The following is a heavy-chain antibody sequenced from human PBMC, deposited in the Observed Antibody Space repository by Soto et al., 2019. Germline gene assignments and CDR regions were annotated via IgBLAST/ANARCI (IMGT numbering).Heavy chain of an antibody. Sequence: ASLKVSCKASRFTFTISAVQWVRQARGQRLEWIGWIVVGSGNTNYAQKFQERVTITRDMSTSTAYMELSSLRSEDTAVYYCAAILAGAAAAADYWGQGTLVTVSS. CDR3: AAILAGAAAAADY. J-gene: IGHJ4*02. V-gene: IGHV1-58*01. CDR1: RFTFTISA. D-gene: IGHD6-13*01. CDR2: IVVGSGNT.